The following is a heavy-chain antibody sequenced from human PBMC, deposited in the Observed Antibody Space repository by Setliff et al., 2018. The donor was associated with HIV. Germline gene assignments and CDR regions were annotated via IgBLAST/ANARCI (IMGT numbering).Heavy chain of an antibody. Sequence: VASVKVSCKASGYTFTSYYMHWVRQAPGQGLEWMGIISPSSGSTTYAQKFQGRVTMTRDTSTSTVYMELSSLRSEETAVYYCARDPAPSSSASYFQHWGQGTPVTVSS. V-gene: IGHV1-46*01. CDR2: ISPSSGST. D-gene: IGHD6-6*01. CDR3: ARDPAPSSSASYFQH. CDR1: GYTFTSYY. J-gene: IGHJ1*01.